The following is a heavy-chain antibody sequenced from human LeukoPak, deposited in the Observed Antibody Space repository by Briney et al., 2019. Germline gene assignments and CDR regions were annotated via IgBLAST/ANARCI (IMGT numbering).Heavy chain of an antibody. J-gene: IGHJ5*02. CDR1: GYTLTELS. V-gene: IGHV1-24*01. D-gene: IGHD3-16*02. CDR3: ATLVSNWFDP. CDR2: FDPEDGET. Sequence: ASVKVSCKVFGYTLTELSMHWVRQAPGKGLEWMGGFDPEDGETIYAQKFQGRVTMTEDTSTDTAYMELGSLRSEDTAVYYCATLVSNWFDPWGQGTLVTVSS.